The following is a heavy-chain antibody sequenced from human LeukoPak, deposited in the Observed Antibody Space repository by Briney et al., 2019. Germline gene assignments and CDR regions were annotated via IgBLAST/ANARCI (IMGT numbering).Heavy chain of an antibody. CDR3: ARDRYGEDYYYYYGMDV. CDR2: IWYDGSNK. CDR1: GFTFXSXX. V-gene: IGHV3-33*01. D-gene: IGHD4-17*01. Sequence: PGGSLRLSCAASGFTFXSXXXHXVXQAPGXXLEWXAVIWYDGSNKYYADSVKGRFTISRDNSKNTLYLRMNSLRAEDTAVYYCARDRYGEDYYYYYGMDVWGQGTTVTVSS. J-gene: IGHJ6*02.